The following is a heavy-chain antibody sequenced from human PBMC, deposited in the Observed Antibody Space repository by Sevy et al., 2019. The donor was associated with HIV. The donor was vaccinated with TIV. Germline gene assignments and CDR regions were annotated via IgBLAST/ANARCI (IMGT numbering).Heavy chain of an antibody. CDR2: ISYSGRT. V-gene: IGHV4-31*03. Sequence: SETLSLTCTVSGGSISSLNYYWTWIRKHPGKGLEWMGYISYSGRTNYNPPLKSRLTISLDTSRNQFSLRLSSVTAADTALFYCARANAYLTSDAFDLWGQGTMVTVSS. J-gene: IGHJ3*01. CDR3: ARANAYLTSDAFDL. CDR1: GGSISSLNYY. D-gene: IGHD1-26*01.